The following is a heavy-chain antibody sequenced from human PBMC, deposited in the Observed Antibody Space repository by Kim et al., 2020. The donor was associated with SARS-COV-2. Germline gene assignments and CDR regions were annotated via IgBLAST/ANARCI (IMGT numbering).Heavy chain of an antibody. D-gene: IGHD4-17*01. CDR1: GFTFTSSA. J-gene: IGHJ4*02. Sequence: SVKVSCKASGFTFTSSAMQWVRQARGQRLEWIGWIVVGSGNTNYAQKFQERVTITRDMSTSTAYMELSSLRSEDTAVYYCAAEPFYGDYEGYFDYWGQGTLVTVSS. CDR3: AAEPFYGDYEGYFDY. CDR2: IVVGSGNT. V-gene: IGHV1-58*02.